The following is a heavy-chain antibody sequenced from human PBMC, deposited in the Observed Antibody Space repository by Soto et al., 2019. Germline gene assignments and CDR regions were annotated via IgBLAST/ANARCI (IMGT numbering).Heavy chain of an antibody. V-gene: IGHV1-2*02. D-gene: IGHD6-19*01. CDR2: IHPNTGGT. Sequence: QVQLVQSGAEVRKPGASVKVSCKASGYPYTNSYMHWVRQAPGQGLEWMGWIHPNTGGTNDAQKFQGRVTMTRDTSVSTVYMELNRLTSDDTAIYFCASDFRTRGWFRQVGNFAMDVWGQGTTVTVS. CDR3: ASDFRTRGWFRQVGNFAMDV. J-gene: IGHJ6*02. CDR1: GYPYTNSY.